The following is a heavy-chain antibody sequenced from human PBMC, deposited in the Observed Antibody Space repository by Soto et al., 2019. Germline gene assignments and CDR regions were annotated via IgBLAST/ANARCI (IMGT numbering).Heavy chain of an antibody. Sequence: EVQLVETGGALIQPGGSLRLSCAASGFAVSNHYMNWVRQAPGKGLGWVSIIRTTGSTYYADSVKGRFTISRDNSKNTVSLEMNSLRVEDTAVYYCARNSMMDVWGQGTTVIVSS. V-gene: IGHV3-53*02. CDR1: GFAVSNHY. CDR2: IRTTGST. CDR3: ARNSMMDV. J-gene: IGHJ6*02.